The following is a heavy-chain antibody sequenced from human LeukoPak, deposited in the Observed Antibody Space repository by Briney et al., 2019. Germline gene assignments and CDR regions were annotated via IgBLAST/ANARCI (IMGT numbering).Heavy chain of an antibody. CDR1: GFTFSSYW. V-gene: IGHV3-7*04. J-gene: IGHJ4*02. D-gene: IGHD4-17*01. Sequence: GGSLRLSCVASGFTFSSYWMTWVRQAPGKGVEWVANIRQDGSDKYYVESVKGRFTISRDTAKNSLYLQMNSLTAEDTAVYYCARTTHDSGGYWGQGTLATASS. CDR2: IRQDGSDK. CDR3: ARTTHDSGGY.